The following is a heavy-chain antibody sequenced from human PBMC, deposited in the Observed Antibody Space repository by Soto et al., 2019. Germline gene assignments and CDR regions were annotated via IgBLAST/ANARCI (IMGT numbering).Heavy chain of an antibody. Sequence: QVQLVESGGGVVQPGRSLRLSCAASGFTFSSYAMHWVRQAPGKGLEWVAVISYDGSNKYYADSVKGRFTISRDNSKNTLYLQMNSLRAEDTAMYYCAREIVLYGMDVWGQGTTVTVSS. CDR2: ISYDGSNK. V-gene: IGHV3-30-3*01. D-gene: IGHD2-8*01. CDR1: GFTFSSYA. CDR3: AREIVLYGMDV. J-gene: IGHJ6*02.